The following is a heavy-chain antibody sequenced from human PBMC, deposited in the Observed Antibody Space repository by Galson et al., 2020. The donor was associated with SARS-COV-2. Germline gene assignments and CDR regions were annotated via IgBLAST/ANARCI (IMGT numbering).Heavy chain of an antibody. D-gene: IGHD2-2*01. J-gene: IGHJ6*02. CDR1: GFTFSSYG. V-gene: IGHV3-33*01. CDR2: IWYDGSNK. CDR3: GRPLHQLPPNYGMDV. Sequence: GGSLRLSCAASGFTFSSYGMHWVRQAPGKGLEWVAVIWYDGSNKYYADSVKGRFTISRDNSKNTLDLQMNRLRAEETDVYYCGRPLHQLPPNYGMDVWGQGTTVTVSS.